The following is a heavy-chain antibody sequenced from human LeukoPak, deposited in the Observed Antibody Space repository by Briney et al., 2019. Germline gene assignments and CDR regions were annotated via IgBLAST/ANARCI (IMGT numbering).Heavy chain of an antibody. CDR3: ARGTYDSSGYPFY. J-gene: IGHJ4*02. V-gene: IGHV3-23*01. D-gene: IGHD3-22*01. CDR1: GFTFSSYA. CDR2: ISGSGGST. Sequence: GGSLRLSCAASGFTFSSYAMSWVRQAPGKGLEWVSAISGSGGSTYYADSVKGRFTISRDNAKNSLYLQMNSLRAEDTAVYYCARGTYDSSGYPFYWGQGTLVTVSS.